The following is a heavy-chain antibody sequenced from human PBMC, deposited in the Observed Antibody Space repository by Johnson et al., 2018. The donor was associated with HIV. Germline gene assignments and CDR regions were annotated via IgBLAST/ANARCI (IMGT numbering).Heavy chain of an antibody. CDR3: AKGAFCGGDCYATEDVFDL. CDR1: GFTFSRYG. J-gene: IGHJ3*01. CDR2: ISSDGSNE. Sequence: VQLVESGGGVVQPGGSLRLSCVASGFTFSRYGMQWVRQAPGKGLECVAVISSDGSNEYYADSVKGRFTLSRDNPKNTLYLQMNSLRPEDTAVYHCAKGAFCGGDCYATEDVFDLWGQGTMVTVSS. V-gene: IGHV3-30*18. D-gene: IGHD2-21*01.